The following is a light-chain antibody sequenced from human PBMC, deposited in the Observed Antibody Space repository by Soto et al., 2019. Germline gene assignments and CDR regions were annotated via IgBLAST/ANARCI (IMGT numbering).Light chain of an antibody. Sequence: QSALTQPPSASGSPGQSVTISCTGTSSDVGGYKYVSWYQHHPGKAPKVVIYEVTKRPSGVPDCFSGSQSGNTASLTVSGLQAEDEADYYCSSYGGTNNVVFGGGTKLTVL. CDR2: EVT. CDR3: SSYGGTNNVV. V-gene: IGLV2-8*01. J-gene: IGLJ2*01. CDR1: SSDVGGYKY.